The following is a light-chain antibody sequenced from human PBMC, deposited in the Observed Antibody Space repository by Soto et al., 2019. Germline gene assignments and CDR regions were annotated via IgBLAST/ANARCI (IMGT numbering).Light chain of an antibody. CDR3: QQYKNYGSWT. J-gene: IGKJ1*01. CDR2: KAS. CDR1: QSISGW. Sequence: DIQMTQSPSTLSASVGDRVTITCRASQSISGWLAWYQQNPGKAPKLLIYKASTLESGVPSRLSGSGSGTEFTLTISSLQPDDFATYYCQQYKNYGSWTFGQGTKVEIK. V-gene: IGKV1-5*03.